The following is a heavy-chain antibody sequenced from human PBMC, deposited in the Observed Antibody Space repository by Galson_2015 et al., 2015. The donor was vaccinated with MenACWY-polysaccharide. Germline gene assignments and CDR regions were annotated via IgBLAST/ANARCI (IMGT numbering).Heavy chain of an antibody. Sequence: SETLSLTCTVSGGSISSSSYYWGWIRQPPGKGLEWIGSIYYSGSTYYNPSLKSRFTISVDTSKNLFSLKLTSVTAADTAVYYCARLKGGVVGAAGDDAFDIWGQGTMVTVSS. D-gene: IGHD1-26*01. V-gene: IGHV4-39*01. J-gene: IGHJ3*02. CDR1: GGSISSSSYY. CDR3: ARLKGGVVGAAGDDAFDI. CDR2: IYYSGST.